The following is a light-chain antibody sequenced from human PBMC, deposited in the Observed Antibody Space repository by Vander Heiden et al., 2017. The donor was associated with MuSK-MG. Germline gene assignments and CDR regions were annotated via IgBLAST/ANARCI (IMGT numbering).Light chain of an antibody. Sequence: DIQMTHSPSPLSASVGDRVTITCRASQSISSWLAWYQQKPGKAPKLLIYDVSSLESGVPSRFSGSGSGTEFTLTISSLQPDDFATYYCQQYNGYSWTFGQGTKVEIK. J-gene: IGKJ1*01. CDR1: QSISSW. CDR3: QQYNGYSWT. V-gene: IGKV1-5*01. CDR2: DVS.